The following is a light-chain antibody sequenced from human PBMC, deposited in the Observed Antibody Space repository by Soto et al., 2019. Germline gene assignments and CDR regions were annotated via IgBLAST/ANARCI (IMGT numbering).Light chain of an antibody. CDR1: QSVSSN. CDR3: HQRQSWPRT. Sequence: IVLTQSPGTLSFSPLERATLSCRASQSVSSNLAWYQQKPGQAPRLLIYGASTRAAGIPARFSASGSGTDFTLTISDVQPEDFALYYCHQRQSWPRTFGQGTKVDIK. V-gene: IGKV3-11*01. CDR2: GAS. J-gene: IGKJ1*01.